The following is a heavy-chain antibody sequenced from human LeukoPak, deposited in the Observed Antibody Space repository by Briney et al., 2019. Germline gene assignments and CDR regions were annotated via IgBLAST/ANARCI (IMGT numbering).Heavy chain of an antibody. J-gene: IGHJ5*02. D-gene: IGHD3-10*01. CDR2: IRAYNGNT. V-gene: IGHV1-18*01. Sequence: GASVKVSCKASGYTFTSYGISWVRQAPGRGPEWMGWIRAYNGNTNYAQKLQGRVTMTTDTSTSTAYMELRSLRSDDTAVYYCAYAPYYGSGSYCCWFDPWGQGTLVTVSS. CDR1: GYTFTSYG. CDR3: AYAPYYGSGSYCCWFDP.